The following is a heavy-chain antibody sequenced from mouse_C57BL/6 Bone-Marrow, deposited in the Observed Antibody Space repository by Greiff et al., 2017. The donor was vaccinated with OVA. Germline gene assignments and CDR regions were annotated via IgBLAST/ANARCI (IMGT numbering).Heavy chain of an antibody. CDR2: ISDGGSYT. J-gene: IGHJ2*01. V-gene: IGHV5-4*01. CDR1: GFTFSSYA. CDR3: ARDYSNYVGYIDY. Sequence: EVMLVESGGGLVKPGGSLKLSCAASGFTFSSYAMSWVRQTPEKRLEWVATISDGGSYTYYPDTVKGRFTISRDNAKNNLYLQMSHLKSEDTAMYYCARDYSNYVGYIDYWGQGTTLTVSS. D-gene: IGHD2-5*01.